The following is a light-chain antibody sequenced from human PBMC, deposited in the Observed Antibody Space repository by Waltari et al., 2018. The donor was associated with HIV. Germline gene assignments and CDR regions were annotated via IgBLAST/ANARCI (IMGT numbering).Light chain of an antibody. J-gene: IGLJ3*02. Sequence: QSALTQPRSVSGSPGQSVNISCTGTSNDVGAYGFVSWYQQHPGKAPRLMIFDVISRPSGVPDRFSVSKSGSTASLTISGLQAEDEADYYCSSYAGSYIWVFGGGTKLTVL. CDR1: SNDVGAYGF. CDR3: SSYAGSYIWV. CDR2: DVI. V-gene: IGLV2-11*01.